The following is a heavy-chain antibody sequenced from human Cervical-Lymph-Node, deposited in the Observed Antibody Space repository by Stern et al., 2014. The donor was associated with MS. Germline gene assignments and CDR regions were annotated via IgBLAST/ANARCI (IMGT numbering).Heavy chain of an antibody. CDR2: FDPEDGAT. Sequence: VQLVESGTEVKKPGASVKVSCKVSGYKLSESSKHWVRQAPGKGLEWMGGFDPEDGATVYAQKFQGRVTMTEDTSTDTMYMELSSLRSEDTAVYFCATERINMNAVGRPLPYYFDYWGQATLVTVSS. CDR3: ATERINMNAVGRPLPYYFDY. J-gene: IGHJ4*02. D-gene: IGHD3-3*02. V-gene: IGHV1-24*01. CDR1: GYKLSESS.